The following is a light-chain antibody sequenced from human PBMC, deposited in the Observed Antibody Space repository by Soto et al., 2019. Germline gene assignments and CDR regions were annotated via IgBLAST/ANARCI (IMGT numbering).Light chain of an antibody. J-gene: IGKJ4*01. Sequence: IVMTQSPATLSVSPGERATLSCRASQNIYSNVAWYQQRPGQAPRLLIYRASTRATGIPARFSGSGSGTEFTLTISSLQPEDAATYYCLQYDTVPRLFGGGTKVDIK. CDR1: QNIYSN. V-gene: IGKV3-15*01. CDR3: LQYDTVPRL. CDR2: RAS.